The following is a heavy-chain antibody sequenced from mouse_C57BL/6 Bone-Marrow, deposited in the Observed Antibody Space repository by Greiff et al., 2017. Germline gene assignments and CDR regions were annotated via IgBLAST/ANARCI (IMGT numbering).Heavy chain of an antibody. V-gene: IGHV2-5*01. D-gene: IGHD2-3*01. CDR2: IWRGGST. Sequence: VHLVESGPGLVQPSQSLSITCTVSGFSLTSYGVHWVRQSPGKGLEWLGVIWRGGSTDYNAAFMSRLSITKDNSKSQVFFKMNSLQADDTAIYYCAKEDGYYVNYAMDYWGQGTSVTVSS. CDR1: GFSLTSYG. CDR3: AKEDGYYVNYAMDY. J-gene: IGHJ4*01.